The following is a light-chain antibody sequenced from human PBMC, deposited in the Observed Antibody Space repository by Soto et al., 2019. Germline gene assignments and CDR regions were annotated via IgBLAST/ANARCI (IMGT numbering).Light chain of an antibody. CDR1: QSVSSN. CDR3: QQYNNWPTWT. J-gene: IGKJ1*01. V-gene: IGKV3-15*01. Sequence: ELVGTQSPPTLAVSPGEIATLSCRASQSVSSNLAWYQQIPGQAPRLLIYDASTRATGIPARFSGSGSGTEFTLTISSLQSEDFAVYYCQQYNNWPTWTFGQGTKVDIK. CDR2: DAS.